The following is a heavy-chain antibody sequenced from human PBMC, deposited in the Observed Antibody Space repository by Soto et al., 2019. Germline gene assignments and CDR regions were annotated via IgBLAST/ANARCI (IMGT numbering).Heavy chain of an antibody. V-gene: IGHV1-69*04. J-gene: IGHJ5*02. Sequence: ASVKVSCKASGGTFSSNTISWVRQAPGQGLEWMGRIIPILGIANYAQKFQGRVTITADKSTSTAYMELSSLGSEDTAVYYCAREPLPYYDFWSGYYWFDPWGQGTLVTVS. D-gene: IGHD3-3*01. CDR3: AREPLPYYDFWSGYYWFDP. CDR1: GGTFSSNT. CDR2: IIPILGIA.